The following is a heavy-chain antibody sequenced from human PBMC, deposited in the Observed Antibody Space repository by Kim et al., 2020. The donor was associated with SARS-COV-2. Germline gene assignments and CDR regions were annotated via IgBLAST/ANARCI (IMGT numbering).Heavy chain of an antibody. CDR3: AREYYYGSGSYTHFDY. J-gene: IGHJ4*02. Sequence: GGSLRLSCAASGFTFSSYGMHWVRQAPGKGLEWVAVIWYDGSNKYYADSVKGRFTISRDNSKNTLFLQMNSLRAEDTAVYYCAREYYYGSGSYTHFDYWGQGALVTVSP. V-gene: IGHV3-33*01. D-gene: IGHD3-10*01. CDR1: GFTFSSYG. CDR2: IWYDGSNK.